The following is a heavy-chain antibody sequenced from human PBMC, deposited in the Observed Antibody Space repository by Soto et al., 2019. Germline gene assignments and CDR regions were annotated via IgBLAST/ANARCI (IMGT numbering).Heavy chain of an antibody. V-gene: IGHV1-2*02. CDR3: AREGDYGDYNWFDP. CDR2: INPNSGGT. Sequence: GASVKVSCKASGYTFTGYYVHWVRQAPGQGLEWMGWINPNSGGTNYAQKFQGRVTMTRDTSISTAYMELSRLRSDDTAVYYCAREGDYGDYNWFDPWGQGTLVTVSS. J-gene: IGHJ5*02. D-gene: IGHD4-17*01. CDR1: GYTFTGYY.